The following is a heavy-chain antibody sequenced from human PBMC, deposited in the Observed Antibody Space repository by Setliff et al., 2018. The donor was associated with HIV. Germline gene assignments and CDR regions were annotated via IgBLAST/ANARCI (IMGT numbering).Heavy chain of an antibody. CDR1: GGSINSGEYY. D-gene: IGHD2-15*01. Sequence: SETLSLTCTVSGGSINSGEYYWSWSRQHPGKGLEWIGYIYYTGDTYYNPPLKSRVTMSIDTSKKQFSLNLSSVTAADTAVYYCARDAGGSVGKYYFDYWGHGIVVTVSS. CDR2: IYYTGDT. V-gene: IGHV4-31*03. CDR3: ARDAGGSVGKYYFDY. J-gene: IGHJ4*01.